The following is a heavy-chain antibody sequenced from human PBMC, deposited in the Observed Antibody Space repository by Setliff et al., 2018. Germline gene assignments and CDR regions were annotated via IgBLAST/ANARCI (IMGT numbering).Heavy chain of an antibody. CDR1: GFTLSNAW. J-gene: IGHJ6*02. D-gene: IGHD6-6*01. CDR2: IKSKPDGGAA. CDR3: STAEGDSSSFYHNMDV. V-gene: IGHV3-15*01. Sequence: GGSLRLSCAASGFTLSNAWMIWVRQAPGKGLEWVGQIKSKPDGGAAEYASPVRGRFTISRDDSKSTLYLQMSSLKTEDTAVYYCSTAEGDSSSFYHNMDVWGQRS.